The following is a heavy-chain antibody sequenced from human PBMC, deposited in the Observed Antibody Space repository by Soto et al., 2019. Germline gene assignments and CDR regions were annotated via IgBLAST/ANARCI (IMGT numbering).Heavy chain of an antibody. Sequence: SETLSLTCTVSGGSISSYYWSWIRQPPGEGLEWIGYIYYSGSTNYNPSLKSRVTISVDTSKNQFSLKLSSVTAADTAVYYCARDYYYDSSGYYYVPWFDPWGQGTLVTVSS. V-gene: IGHV4-59*01. CDR3: ARDYYYDSSGYYYVPWFDP. CDR2: IYYSGST. J-gene: IGHJ5*02. D-gene: IGHD3-22*01. CDR1: GGSISSYY.